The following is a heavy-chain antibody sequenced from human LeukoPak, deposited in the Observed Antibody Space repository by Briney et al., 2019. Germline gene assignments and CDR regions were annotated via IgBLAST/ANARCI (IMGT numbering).Heavy chain of an antibody. CDR1: GGSISSYY. Sequence: KPSETLSLTCTVSGGSISSYYWSWIRQPPGKGLEWIGYIYYSGSTNYNPSLKSRVTISVDTSKNQFSLKLSSVTAADTAVYYCARIYGSGSYSVKGSYYMDVWGKGTTVTISS. D-gene: IGHD3-10*01. CDR3: ARIYGSGSYSVKGSYYMDV. CDR2: IYYSGST. V-gene: IGHV4-59*01. J-gene: IGHJ6*03.